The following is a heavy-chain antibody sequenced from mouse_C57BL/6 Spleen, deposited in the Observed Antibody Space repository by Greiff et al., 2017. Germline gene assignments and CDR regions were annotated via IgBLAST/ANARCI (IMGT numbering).Heavy chain of an antibody. J-gene: IGHJ4*01. CDR2: FYPGSGSI. V-gene: IGHV1-62-2*01. CDR3: ARHEDRQDYYGSTAMDY. CDR1: GYTFTEYT. Sequence: QVQLKESGAELVKPGASVKLSCKASGYTFTEYTIHWVKQRSGQGLEWIGWFYPGSGSIKYNEKFKDKATLTADKSSSTVYMDLSRLTSEDSAVYFCARHEDRQDYYGSTAMDYWGQGTSVTVSS. D-gene: IGHD1-1*01.